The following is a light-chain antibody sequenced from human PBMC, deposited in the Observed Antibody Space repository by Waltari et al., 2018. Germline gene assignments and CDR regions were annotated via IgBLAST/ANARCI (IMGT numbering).Light chain of an antibody. J-gene: IGKJ1*01. CDR2: WAS. CDR1: QSVLYTDNNNNS. CDR3: HQHYTTPWT. V-gene: IGKV4-1*01. Sequence: DIVMTQSPDSLAVSLGESATTNCKSSQSVLYTDNNNNSLTWYQQKPGQPPQLLIYWASTRESGVPDRFIGSGSGTDFTLTISSLQAEDVAVYYCHQHYTTPWTFGQGTQVEL.